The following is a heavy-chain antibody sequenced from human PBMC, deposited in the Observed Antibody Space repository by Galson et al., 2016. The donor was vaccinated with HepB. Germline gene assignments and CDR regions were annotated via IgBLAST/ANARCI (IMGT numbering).Heavy chain of an antibody. D-gene: IGHD3-9*01. CDR1: GFTFSRSD. CDR2: TSYDGSNE. V-gene: IGHV3-30*18. CDR3: AKPETRPYDILTGYSHFDY. Sequence: SLRLSCAASGFTFSRSDMYWVRQAPGKGLEWVAVTSYDGSNEYYADSVKGRFTISRDNSKNTLYLQMNSLRAEDTAVYYCAKPETRPYDILTGYSHFDYWGQGTPVTVSS. J-gene: IGHJ4*02.